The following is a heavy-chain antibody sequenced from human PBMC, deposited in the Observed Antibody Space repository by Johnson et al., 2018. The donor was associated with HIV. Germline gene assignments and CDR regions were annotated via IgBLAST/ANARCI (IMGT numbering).Heavy chain of an antibody. J-gene: IGHJ3*02. Sequence: VQLVESGGGLVKPGGSLRLSCAASGFTFSNAWMSWVRQAPGKGLEWVGRIKSKTGGGTTDYAAPVKGRFTISRDDSKNTLYLQMNSLRAEDTALYYCASGDELGDDAFDIWGQGTMVTVSS. D-gene: IGHD7-27*01. CDR1: GFTFSNAW. V-gene: IGHV3-15*05. CDR2: IKSKTGGGTT. CDR3: ASGDELGDDAFDI.